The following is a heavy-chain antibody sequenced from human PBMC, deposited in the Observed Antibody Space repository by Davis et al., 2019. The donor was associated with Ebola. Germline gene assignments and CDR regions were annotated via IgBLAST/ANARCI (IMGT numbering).Heavy chain of an antibody. Sequence: GESLKISCAASGFTFRNYAMHWARQAPGKGLEWVAVVSHSEREKFYADSVKGRFTISRDNSENTLYLQMNSLTADDTSVYYCARAGFDEVLDYWGQGTPVTVSS. D-gene: IGHD3-3*01. CDR2: VSHSEREK. V-gene: IGHV3-30*04. J-gene: IGHJ4*02. CDR3: ARAGFDEVLDY. CDR1: GFTFRNYA.